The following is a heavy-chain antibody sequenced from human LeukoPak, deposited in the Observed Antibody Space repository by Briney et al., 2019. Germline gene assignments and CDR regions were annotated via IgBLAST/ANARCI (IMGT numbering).Heavy chain of an antibody. D-gene: IGHD6-19*01. J-gene: IGHJ3*02. CDR3: ARAGARIAVAGTGAFDI. V-gene: IGHV3-21*01. Sequence: NPGGSLRLSCAASGFTFSSYSMNWVRQAPGKGLEWVSSISSSSSYIYYADSVKGRFTISRDNAKNSLYLQMNSLRAEDTAVYYCARAGARIAVAGTGAFDIWGQGTMVTVSS. CDR2: ISSSSSYI. CDR1: GFTFSSYS.